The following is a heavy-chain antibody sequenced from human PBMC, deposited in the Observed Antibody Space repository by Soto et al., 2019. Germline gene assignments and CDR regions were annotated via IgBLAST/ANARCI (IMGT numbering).Heavy chain of an antibody. D-gene: IGHD3-22*01. V-gene: IGHV5-51*01. CDR2: IYPGDSDT. CDR1: GYSFTSYW. J-gene: IGHJ4*02. CDR3: ARRDSSGYLVKKYYFDY. Sequence: GESLKISCKGSGYSFTSYWIGWVRQMPGKGLEWMGIIYPGDSDTRYSPSFQGQVTISADKSISTAYLQWSSLKASDTAMYYCARRDSSGYLVKKYYFDYWGQGTLVTVSS.